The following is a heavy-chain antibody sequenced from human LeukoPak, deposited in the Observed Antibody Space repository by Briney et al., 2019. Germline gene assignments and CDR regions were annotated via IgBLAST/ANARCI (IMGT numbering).Heavy chain of an antibody. Sequence: GESLKISCKASGYTFSNYWIGWVRQMPGKGLEWMGIIYPDDSDTRYSPSFQGQVTISADKSISTAYLQWSGLKASDTAMYYCARLGARYSYGFDYWGQGTLVTVSS. CDR2: IYPDDSDT. V-gene: IGHV5-51*01. CDR3: ARLGARYSYGFDY. D-gene: IGHD5-18*01. CDR1: GYTFSNYW. J-gene: IGHJ4*02.